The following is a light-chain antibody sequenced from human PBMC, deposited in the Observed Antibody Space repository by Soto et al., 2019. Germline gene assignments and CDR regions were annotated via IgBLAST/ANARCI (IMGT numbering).Light chain of an antibody. V-gene: IGKV3-15*01. CDR2: GAS. CDR3: QQYNNWWT. J-gene: IGKJ1*01. Sequence: EIVMTQSPATLSVSPGERATLSYRASQSVSNNLVWYQQKPGHAPRLLIYGASTRATGIPARFSGSGSGTEFTLTISSLQSEDFAVYYCQQYNNWWTFGQGTKVEIK. CDR1: QSVSNN.